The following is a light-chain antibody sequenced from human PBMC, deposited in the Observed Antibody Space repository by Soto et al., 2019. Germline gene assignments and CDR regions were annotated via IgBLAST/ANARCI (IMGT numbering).Light chain of an antibody. CDR3: VTWDDRLRGYV. J-gene: IGLJ1*01. Sequence: QSVLTQSPSASGPPGQRVVISCSGSDSNIGSNVVNWYQQFPGTAPKLLIYTYNRRPSGVPDRFSGSKSGTSASLVISGLQSEDVADYYCVTWDDRLRGYVFGTGTKLTVL. V-gene: IGLV1-44*01. CDR2: TYN. CDR1: DSNIGSNV.